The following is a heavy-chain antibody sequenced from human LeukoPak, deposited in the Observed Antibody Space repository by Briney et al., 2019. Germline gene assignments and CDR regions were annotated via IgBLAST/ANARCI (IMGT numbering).Heavy chain of an antibody. Sequence: SETLSLTCAVSGGSISSTNWWSWVRQPPGKGLEWIGEINHSGSTNYNPSLKSRVTISVDTSKNQFSLKLSSVTAADTAVYYCARDEGSITMVRGAPGWFDPWGQGTLVTVSS. D-gene: IGHD3-10*01. J-gene: IGHJ5*02. CDR1: GGSISSTNW. CDR3: ARDEGSITMVRGAPGWFDP. CDR2: INHSGST. V-gene: IGHV4-4*02.